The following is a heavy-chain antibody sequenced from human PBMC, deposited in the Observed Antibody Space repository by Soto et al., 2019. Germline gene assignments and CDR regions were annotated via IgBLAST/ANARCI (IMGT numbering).Heavy chain of an antibody. CDR1: GYTFTSYG. CDR3: ARGGTPVAY. V-gene: IGHV1-18*01. Sequence: QVQLVQSGAEVKKPGASVKVSCKASGYTFTSYGISWVRQAPGQGLEWMGWISAYNGNTNYAQKLQGRVTMNTDTTTSTAHRELRSLRSDATAVNFCARGGTPVAYWGQGTLVTVAS. J-gene: IGHJ4*02. D-gene: IGHD3-16*01. CDR2: ISAYNGNT.